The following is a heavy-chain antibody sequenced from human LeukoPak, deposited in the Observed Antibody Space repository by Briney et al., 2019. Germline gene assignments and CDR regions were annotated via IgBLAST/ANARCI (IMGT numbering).Heavy chain of an antibody. CDR3: AKVRSGYYYDY. D-gene: IGHD3-22*01. V-gene: IGHV3-23*01. Sequence: GGSLRLSCAASGFTFTSSAMSWVRQAPGKGLEWVSLISCSGGNTYYADSVRGRFTISRDNSKNTLYLQMNSLRAEDTAAYYCAKVRSGYYYDYWGEGTLVTVSS. J-gene: IGHJ4*02. CDR2: ISCSGGNT. CDR1: GFTFTSSA.